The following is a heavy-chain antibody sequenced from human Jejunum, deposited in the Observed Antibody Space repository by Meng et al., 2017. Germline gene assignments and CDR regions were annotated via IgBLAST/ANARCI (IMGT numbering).Heavy chain of an antibody. V-gene: IGHV4-61*03. CDR3: ARDSETYPTYFDY. D-gene: IGHD5-24*01. CDR2: ISDSGTT. CDR1: GGSVSSGFYY. J-gene: IGHJ4*02. Sequence: QWQLQESGPGLVRPSGTLSLTCTVSGGSVSSGFYYWSWIRQPPGKGLEWIGYISDSGTTNYNPSLKSRVTMSVDTSKNHFSLKLTSVTAADTAVYFCARDSETYPTYFDYWGQGTLVTVSS.